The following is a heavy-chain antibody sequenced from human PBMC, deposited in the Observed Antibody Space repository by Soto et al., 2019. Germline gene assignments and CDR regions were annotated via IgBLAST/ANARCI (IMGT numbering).Heavy chain of an antibody. CDR1: GFTFSDYY. Sequence: QVQLVESGGGLVKPGGSLRLSCAASGFTFSDYYMSWIRQAPGKGLEWVSYISSSSSYTNYADSVKGRFTISRDNAKNQLYLQMTSRSAEDPAVYYCARRPLGRGWPTWGQGPLVTVSS. D-gene: IGHD6-19*01. CDR3: ARRPLGRGWPT. J-gene: IGHJ5*02. CDR2: ISSSSSYT. V-gene: IGHV3-11*05.